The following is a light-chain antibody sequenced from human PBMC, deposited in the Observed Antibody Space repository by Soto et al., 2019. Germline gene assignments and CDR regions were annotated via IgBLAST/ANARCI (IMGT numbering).Light chain of an antibody. CDR2: AAS. J-gene: IGKJ1*01. V-gene: IGKV3-15*01. CDR3: QQYGSSPET. Sequence: EIVMSQSPATLSVSPGERATLSCRASQSVSSNLAWYQQKPGQAPRVLIYAASTRATGIPDRFSGSGSGTEFTLTISRLEPEDFAVYYCQQYGSSPETFGQGTKVAIK. CDR1: QSVSSN.